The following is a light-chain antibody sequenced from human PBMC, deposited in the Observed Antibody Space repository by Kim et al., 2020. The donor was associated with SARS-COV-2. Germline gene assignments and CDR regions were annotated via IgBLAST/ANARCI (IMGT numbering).Light chain of an antibody. CDR2: GTS. V-gene: IGKV3-15*01. Sequence: APGERATLSCSASQSVISNVAWYQQKPGQAPRLLIYGTSTRATGTPSRFSGSGSGTDFTLTISSLQSEDFAVYYCQHYNNWPPWTFGQGTKVDIK. J-gene: IGKJ1*01. CDR3: QHYNNWPPWT. CDR1: QSVISN.